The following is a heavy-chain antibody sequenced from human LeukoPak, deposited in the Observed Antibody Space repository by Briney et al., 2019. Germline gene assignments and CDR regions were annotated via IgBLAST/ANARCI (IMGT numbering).Heavy chain of an antibody. CDR1: GFTFSDYW. D-gene: IGHD3-10*01. J-gene: IGHJ5*02. V-gene: IGHV3-74*01. Sequence: PGGSLRLSCAASGFTFSDYWMIWVRQAPGKGLVWVSHIDGDGSSTTYADSVKGRFTISRDNAKNTLYLQLRSLRGEDTAVYYCARGSSGIAVRGLAWAWFDPWGQGTLVTVSS. CDR3: ARGSSGIAVRGLAWAWFDP. CDR2: IDGDGSST.